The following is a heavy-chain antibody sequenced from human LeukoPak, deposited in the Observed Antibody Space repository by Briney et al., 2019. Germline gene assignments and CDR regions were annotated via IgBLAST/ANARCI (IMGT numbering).Heavy chain of an antibody. Sequence: SETLSLTRTASGGSISSSSYYWGWLRQPPGKGLEWIGSSYYSGSTYYNPSLKSRVTISVDTSKNQFSLKLSSVTAADTAVYYCARHLSTYYYDSSGYFLGDAFDIWGQGTMVTVSS. CDR3: ARHLSTYYYDSSGYFLGDAFDI. J-gene: IGHJ3*02. V-gene: IGHV4-39*01. CDR2: SYYSGST. D-gene: IGHD3-22*01. CDR1: GGSISSSSYY.